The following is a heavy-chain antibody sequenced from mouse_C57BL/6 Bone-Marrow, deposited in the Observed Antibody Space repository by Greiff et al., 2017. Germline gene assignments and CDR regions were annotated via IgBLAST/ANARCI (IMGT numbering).Heavy chain of an antibody. CDR2: IDPSDSYT. J-gene: IGHJ4*01. CDR3: ARWVYYGYFYAMDY. CDR1: GYTFTSYW. Sequence: QVQLQQPGAELVRPGTSVKLSCTASGYTFTSYWMHWVKQRPGQGLEWIGVIDPSDSYTNYNQKFKGKATLTVDTSSSTAYMQLSSLTSEDSAVYYCARWVYYGYFYAMDYWGQGTSVTVSS. V-gene: IGHV1-59*01. D-gene: IGHD2-2*01.